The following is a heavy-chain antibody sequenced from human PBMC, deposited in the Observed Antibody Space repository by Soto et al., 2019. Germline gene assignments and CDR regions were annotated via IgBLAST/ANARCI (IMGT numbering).Heavy chain of an antibody. CDR2: VYYTGST. J-gene: IGHJ4*02. D-gene: IGHD6-19*01. V-gene: IGHV4-59*01. Sequence: SETLSLTXSVPGGSISGSYWSWIRQSPGKGLEWIGYVYYTGSTNYSPSLRSRVSISVDTSKNEFSLRLSSVTAADTAVYFCARSVAVPGAHIDYWGQGTQVTVSS. CDR1: GGSISGSY. CDR3: ARSVAVPGAHIDY.